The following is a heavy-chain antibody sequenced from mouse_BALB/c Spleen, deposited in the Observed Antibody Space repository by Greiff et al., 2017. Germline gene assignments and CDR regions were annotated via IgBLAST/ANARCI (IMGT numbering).Heavy chain of an antibody. D-gene: IGHD2-1*01. CDR1: GFTFSNYW. V-gene: IGHV6-6*02. Sequence: EVKVVESGGGLVQPGGSMKLSCVASGFTFSNYWMNWVRQSPEKGLEWVAEIRLKSNNYATHYAESVKGRFTISRDDSKSSVYLQMNNLRAEDTGIYYCTRYGNYVGYFDVWGAGTTVTVSS. J-gene: IGHJ1*01. CDR2: IRLKSNNYAT. CDR3: TRYGNYVGYFDV.